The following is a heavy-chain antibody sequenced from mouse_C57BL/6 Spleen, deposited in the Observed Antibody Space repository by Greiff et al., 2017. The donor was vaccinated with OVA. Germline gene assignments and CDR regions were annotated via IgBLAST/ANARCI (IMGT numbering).Heavy chain of an antibody. V-gene: IGHV1-26*01. Sequence: VQLQQSGPELVKPGASVKISCKASGYTFTDYYMNWVKQSHGKSLEWIGDINPNNGGTSYNQKFKGKATLTVDKSSSTAYMELRSLTSEDSAVYYCAREEGNPWFAYWGQGTLVTVSA. CDR2: INPNNGGT. D-gene: IGHD2-1*01. CDR3: AREEGNPWFAY. CDR1: GYTFTDYY. J-gene: IGHJ3*01.